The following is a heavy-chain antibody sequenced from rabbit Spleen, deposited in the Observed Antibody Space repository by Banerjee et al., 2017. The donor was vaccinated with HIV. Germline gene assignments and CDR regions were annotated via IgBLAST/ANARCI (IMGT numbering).Heavy chain of an antibody. V-gene: IGHV1S45*01. CDR2: IDGGSSGFT. Sequence: QEQLEESGGGLVKPGGTLTLTCTASGFDLSSYYYMCWVRQAPGKGLEWIACIDGGSSGFTYFASWAKGRFTCSKASSTTVTLQMTSLTAADTATYFCARDTASSFSSYGMDLWGPGTL. D-gene: IGHD8-1*01. J-gene: IGHJ6*01. CDR3: ARDTASSFSSYGMDL. CDR1: GFDLSSYYY.